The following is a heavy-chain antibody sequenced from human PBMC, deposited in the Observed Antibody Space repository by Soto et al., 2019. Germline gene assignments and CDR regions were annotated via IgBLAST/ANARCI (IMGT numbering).Heavy chain of an antibody. CDR2: IYYSGST. D-gene: IGHD2-2*01. V-gene: IGHV4-39*01. CDR1: GGSISSSSYY. J-gene: IGHJ5*02. Sequence: SETLSLTCTVSGGSISSSSYYWGWIRQPPGKGLEWIGSIYYSGSTYYNPSLKSRVTISVDTSKNQFSLKLSSVTAADTAVYYCARPSGYCSSTSCYNWFDPWGQGTLVTVSS. CDR3: ARPSGYCSSTSCYNWFDP.